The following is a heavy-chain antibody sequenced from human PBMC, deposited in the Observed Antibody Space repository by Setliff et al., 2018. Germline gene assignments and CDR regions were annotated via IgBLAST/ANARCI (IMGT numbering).Heavy chain of an antibody. CDR3: VRGPGPSVVVAIPFDH. Sequence: SVKVSCKASGGTFSSYGISWVRQAPGQGLEWMGGTIPVFGTTDYAQKFQGRVTIMTDESTSTAYMELSSLRYDDTAVYYCVRGPGPSVVVAIPFDHWGQGSLVTVSS. J-gene: IGHJ4*02. CDR2: TIPVFGTT. V-gene: IGHV1-69*05. D-gene: IGHD3-22*01. CDR1: GGTFSSYG.